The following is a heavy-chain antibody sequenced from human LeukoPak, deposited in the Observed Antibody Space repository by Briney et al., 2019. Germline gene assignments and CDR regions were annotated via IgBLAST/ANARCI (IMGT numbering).Heavy chain of an antibody. CDR1: VFTFSSYA. CDR3: AKDRSEYTAAGIFD. Sequence: GGSLRLSCVASVFTFSSYAMSCVRQAPGKGLECVSAISVSGGSTYYTDTVKGAFTISRDNSKNTRYLQMNSLRAEDTAVYYCAKDRSEYTAAGIFDWGQGTLVTVSS. D-gene: IGHD6-13*01. CDR2: ISVSGGST. J-gene: IGHJ4*02. V-gene: IGHV3-23*01.